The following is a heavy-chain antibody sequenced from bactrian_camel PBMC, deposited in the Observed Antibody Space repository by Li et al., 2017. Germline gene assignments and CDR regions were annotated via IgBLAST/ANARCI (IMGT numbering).Heavy chain of an antibody. CDR3: ATGAVGGSWYVYLGELGY. V-gene: IGHV3-2*01. J-gene: IGHJ6*01. Sequence: HVQLVESGGGLVQPGGSLRLSCAASGFTFPTYYMTWVRQGPGKGLEWVSSLFSDDGSTTYADSVRGRFTISRDIAKNTVYLQMNSLKLEDTGLYYCATGAVGGSWYVYLGELGYWGQGTQVTVS. D-gene: IGHD6*01. CDR2: LFSDDGST. CDR1: GFTFPTYY.